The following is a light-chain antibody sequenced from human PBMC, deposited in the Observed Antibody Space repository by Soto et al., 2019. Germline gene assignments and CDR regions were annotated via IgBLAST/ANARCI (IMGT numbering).Light chain of an antibody. CDR3: QHYNSYSEA. CDR2: AAS. J-gene: IGKJ1*01. CDR1: QTISRY. Sequence: DIQMTQSPSSLSASVGDRVTITCRASQTISRYLNWYQQKPEKAPKPLIYAASSLQSGVPSRFSGRGSGTEFTLTISSMQPDDFATYYCQHYNSYSEAFGQGTKVDI. V-gene: IGKV1-16*01.